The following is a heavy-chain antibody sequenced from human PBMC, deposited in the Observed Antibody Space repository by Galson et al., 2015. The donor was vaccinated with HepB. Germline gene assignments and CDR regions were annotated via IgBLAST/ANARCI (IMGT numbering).Heavy chain of an antibody. V-gene: IGHV3-33*01. CDR1: GFSISTSG. Sequence: SLRLSCAASGFSISTSGMHWVRQAAGKGLEWVAITRYDGINKHYADSVKGRFIISRDNSKNTLSLQMNSLRADDTAVYYCARGTKGRDYFDYWSQGSLVTVSS. CDR2: TRYDGINK. CDR3: ARGTKGRDYFDY. J-gene: IGHJ4*02.